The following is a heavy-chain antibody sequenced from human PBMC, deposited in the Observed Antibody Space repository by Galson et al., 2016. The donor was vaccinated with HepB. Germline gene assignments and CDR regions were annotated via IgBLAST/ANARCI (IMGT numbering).Heavy chain of an antibody. J-gene: IGHJ3*01. V-gene: IGHV3-33*01. Sequence: SLRLCCAASGFTFSLYGMQWVRQAPGKGLEWVAVVWFDGYTKFSADSVRGRFTVSRASSRDTVDLQMNNLRAEDTAMYFCARDLGVRGYGREPRDAYDLWGQGTMVSVSS. CDR3: ARDLGVRGYGREPRDAYDL. D-gene: IGHD3-10*01. CDR2: VWFDGYTK. CDR1: GFTFSLYG.